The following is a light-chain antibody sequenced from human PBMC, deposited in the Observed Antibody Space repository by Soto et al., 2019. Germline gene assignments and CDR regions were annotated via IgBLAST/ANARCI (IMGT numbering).Light chain of an antibody. J-gene: IGKJ5*01. CDR1: QSVGSY. V-gene: IGKV3-11*01. CDR3: QQRSDWPPIT. CDR2: DAS. Sequence: ETVLTQSPGTLSLSPGERATLSCRASQSVGSYLAWYQQKPGQAPRLLIYDASNRATGIPARFSGSGSGTDFTLTISRLEPEDFEVYYCQQRSDWPPITFGQGTRLEIK.